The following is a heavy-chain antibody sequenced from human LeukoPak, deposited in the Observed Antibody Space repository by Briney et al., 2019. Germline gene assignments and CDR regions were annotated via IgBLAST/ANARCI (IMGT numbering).Heavy chain of an antibody. Sequence: GSSVKVSCKASGGTFSSYAISWVRQAPGQGLEWMGGIIPIFGTANYAQKFQGRVTITADESTSTAYMELSSLRSEDTAVYYCARAFSEESSTYDSSGYPILFYFDYWGQGTLVTVSS. CDR3: ARAFSEESSTYDSSGYPILFYFDY. J-gene: IGHJ4*02. CDR1: GGTFSSYA. CDR2: IIPIFGTA. D-gene: IGHD3-22*01. V-gene: IGHV1-69*01.